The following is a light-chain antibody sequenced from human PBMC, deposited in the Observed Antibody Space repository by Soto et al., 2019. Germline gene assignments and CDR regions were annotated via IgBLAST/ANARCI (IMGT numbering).Light chain of an antibody. CDR2: GAS. Sequence: EIVLTQSPGTLSLSPGERATLSCRASQSVSSSYLAWYQQKPGQAPRRLIYGASSRATGIPDRFSGSGSGTEFTLTISRLEPEDFAVDYCQQYGSSPWTFGQGTKVEIK. CDR1: QSVSSSY. CDR3: QQYGSSPWT. V-gene: IGKV3-20*01. J-gene: IGKJ1*01.